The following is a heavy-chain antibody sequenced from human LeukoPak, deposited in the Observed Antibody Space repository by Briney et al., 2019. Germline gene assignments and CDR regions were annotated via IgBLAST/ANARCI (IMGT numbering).Heavy chain of an antibody. Sequence: SETLSLTCAVYGGSFSGYYWSWICQPPGKGLEWIGEINHSGSTNYNPSLKSRVTISVDTSKNQFSLKLSSVTAADTAVYYCARGPRVLPVGVLRFLEWLAFDHWGQGTLVTVSS. J-gene: IGHJ4*02. CDR1: GGSFSGYY. D-gene: IGHD3-3*01. V-gene: IGHV4-34*01. CDR3: ARGPRVLPVGVLRFLEWLAFDH. CDR2: INHSGST.